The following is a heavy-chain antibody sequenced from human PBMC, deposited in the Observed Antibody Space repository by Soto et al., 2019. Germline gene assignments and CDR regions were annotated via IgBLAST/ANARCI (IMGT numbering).Heavy chain of an antibody. J-gene: IGHJ6*03. CDR1: GGSISSYY. V-gene: IGHV4-59*01. CDR2: IYYSGST. Sequence: SETLSLTRTVSGGSISSYYWSWIRQPPGKGLEWIGYIYYSGSTNYNPSLKSRVTISVDTSKNQFSLKLSSVTAADTAVYYCARHGVDTAMVNYYYYYMDVWDKGTTVTVSS. D-gene: IGHD5-18*01. CDR3: ARHGVDTAMVNYYYYYMDV.